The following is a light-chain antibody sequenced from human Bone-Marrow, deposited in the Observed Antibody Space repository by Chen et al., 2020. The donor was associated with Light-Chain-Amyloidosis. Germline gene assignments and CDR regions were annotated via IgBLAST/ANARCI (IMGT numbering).Light chain of an antibody. CDR2: EVT. V-gene: IGLV2-14*01. J-gene: IGLJ1*01. CDR3: SSYTITNTLV. Sequence: HSALPHPSSVSSSPRQPIPLSFPGTSSDVGGDNHVSWYQQHQDKAPKLMIYEVTKRPSWVPDRFSGSKSDNTASLTISGLQTEDEADYFCSSYTITNTLVFGSGTRVTVL. CDR1: SSDVGGDNH.